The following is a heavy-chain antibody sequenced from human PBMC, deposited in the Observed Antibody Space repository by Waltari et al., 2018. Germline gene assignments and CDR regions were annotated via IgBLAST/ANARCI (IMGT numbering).Heavy chain of an antibody. CDR2: IYYSGST. Sequence: SGGSISSSRSYWGWIRQPPGKGLEWIGSIYYSGSTYYNPSLKSRVTISVDTSKNQFSLKLSSVTAADTAVYYCAISPYRSSIDYWGQGTLVTVSS. J-gene: IGHJ4*02. D-gene: IGHD6-13*01. CDR3: AISPYRSSIDY. V-gene: IGHV4-39*01. CDR1: GGSISSSRSY.